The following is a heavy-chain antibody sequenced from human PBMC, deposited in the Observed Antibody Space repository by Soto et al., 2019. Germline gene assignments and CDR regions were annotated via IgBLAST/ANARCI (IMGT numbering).Heavy chain of an antibody. J-gene: IGHJ3*02. D-gene: IGHD3-10*01. Sequence: SQTLSLTCAISGDSVSSNSAAWNWIRQSPSRGLEWLGRTYYRSKWYNDYAVSVKSRITINPDTSKNQFSLQLNSVTPEDTAVYYCARVYGSGSYRRYAFDIWGQGTMVTVSS. CDR3: ARVYGSGSYRRYAFDI. CDR2: TYYRSKWYN. CDR1: GDSVSSNSAA. V-gene: IGHV6-1*01.